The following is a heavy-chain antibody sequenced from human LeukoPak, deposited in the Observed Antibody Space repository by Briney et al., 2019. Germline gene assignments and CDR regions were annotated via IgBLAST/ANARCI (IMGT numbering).Heavy chain of an antibody. CDR2: INPSGGST. V-gene: IGHV1-46*01. Sequence: ASVKVSCKASGYAFTSYYIHWVRQAPGQGLEWMGLINPSGGSTNYAQKFQGRVTMTRDTSTSTVYMELSSLRSEDTAVYYCARGPSITMVRGGQWYYYMDVWGKGTTVTISS. J-gene: IGHJ6*03. CDR3: ARGPSITMVRGGQWYYYMDV. CDR1: GYAFTSYY. D-gene: IGHD3-10*01.